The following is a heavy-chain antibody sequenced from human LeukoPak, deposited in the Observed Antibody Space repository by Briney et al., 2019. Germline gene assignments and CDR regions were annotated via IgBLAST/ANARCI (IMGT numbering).Heavy chain of an antibody. CDR3: AKERRETSVSYYGTFDS. V-gene: IGHV3-23*01. CDR2: IIGSGDRT. CDR1: GFTFSKYA. J-gene: IGHJ4*02. D-gene: IGHD1-26*01. Sequence: GGTLRLSCAVSGFTFSKYALSWVRQSPGKGLEGVTTIIGSGDRTAYAESVKGGLTISRDNNKNTLYMQMNSLRAEYTALYYCAKERRETSVSYYGTFDSWGRGTLVTVSS.